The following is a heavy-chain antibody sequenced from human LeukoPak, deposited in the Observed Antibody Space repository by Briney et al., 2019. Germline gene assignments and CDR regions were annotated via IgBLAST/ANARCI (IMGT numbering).Heavy chain of an antibody. D-gene: IGHD4-11*01. CDR3: ARDILPLTTVTSFDY. CDR1: GYTFTSYG. V-gene: IGHV1-18*01. Sequence: GASVRVSCKASGYTFTSYGISWVRQAPGQGLEWIGWISAYNGNTNYAQKLQGRVTMTTDTSTSTAYMELRSLRSDDTAVCYCARDILPLTTVTSFDYWGQGTLVTVSS. CDR2: ISAYNGNT. J-gene: IGHJ4*02.